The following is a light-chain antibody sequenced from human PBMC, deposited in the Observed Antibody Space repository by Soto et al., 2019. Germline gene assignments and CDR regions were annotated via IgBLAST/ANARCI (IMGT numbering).Light chain of an antibody. Sequence: EIVMTQSPATLSVSPGETTRLSCRASQSINSDVAWYQQKVGQTPRLLIHGASTRATGIAARFSGSGSGTEFTLTISSLQAEDVAIYYCQQYYSTPLTFGGGTKVDIK. CDR2: GAS. J-gene: IGKJ4*01. CDR1: QSINSD. V-gene: IGKV3D-15*01. CDR3: QQYYSTPLT.